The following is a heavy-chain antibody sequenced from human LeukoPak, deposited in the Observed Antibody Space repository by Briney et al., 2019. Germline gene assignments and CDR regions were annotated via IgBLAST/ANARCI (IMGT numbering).Heavy chain of an antibody. D-gene: IGHD6-6*01. CDR3: AKGWQLVREVFDY. V-gene: IGHV3-23*01. Sequence: GGSLRLSCAASGFTFSSYAMSWVRQAPGKGLEWVSAISGSGGSTYYADSVKGRFTISGDNSKNTLYLQMNSLRAEDTAVYYCAKGWQLVREVFDYWGQGTLVTVSS. CDR2: ISGSGGST. J-gene: IGHJ4*02. CDR1: GFTFSSYA.